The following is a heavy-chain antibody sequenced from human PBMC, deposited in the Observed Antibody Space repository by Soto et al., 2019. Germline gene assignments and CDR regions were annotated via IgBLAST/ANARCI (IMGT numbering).Heavy chain of an antibody. D-gene: IGHD1-1*01. CDR3: AYRTVLDP. CDR1: GFTFSSYG. CDR2: ISYDGSNK. V-gene: IGHV3-30*03. J-gene: IGHJ5*02. Sequence: PGGSLRLSCAASGFTFSSYGMHWVRQAPGKGLEWVAVISYDGSNKYYADSVKGRFTISRDNSKNTLYLQMNSLRAEDTAVYYCAYRTVLDPWGQGTLVTVSS.